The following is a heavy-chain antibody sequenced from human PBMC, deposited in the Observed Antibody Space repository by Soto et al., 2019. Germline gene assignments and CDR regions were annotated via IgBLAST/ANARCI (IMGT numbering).Heavy chain of an antibody. CDR3: VKGRSGYDFDY. D-gene: IGHD5-12*01. J-gene: IGHJ4*02. V-gene: IGHV3-23*01. CDR2: ISGSGSGT. CDR1: GFTFSSYV. Sequence: EVQLLESGGGLVQPGGSLRLSCAASGFTFSSYVMSWVRQAPGKGLEWVSAISGSGSGTYYADSVKGRFTISRDNSKNTLYVQMNSLRAEDPAVYYCVKGRSGYDFDYWGQGTLVTVSS.